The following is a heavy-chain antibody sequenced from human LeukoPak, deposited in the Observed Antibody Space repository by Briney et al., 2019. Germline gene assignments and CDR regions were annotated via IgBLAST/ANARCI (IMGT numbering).Heavy chain of an antibody. CDR1: GFTFDDYA. CDR2: ISWNSGSI. D-gene: IGHD1-26*01. J-gene: IGHJ5*02. V-gene: IGHV3-9*01. Sequence: GRSLRLSCAASGFTFDDYAMHWVRQAPGKGLEWDSGISWNSGSIGYADSVKGRFTISRDNAKNSLYLQMNSLRAEDTAVYYCARDPLYSGSHRGWFDPWGQGTLVTVSS. CDR3: ARDPLYSGSHRGWFDP.